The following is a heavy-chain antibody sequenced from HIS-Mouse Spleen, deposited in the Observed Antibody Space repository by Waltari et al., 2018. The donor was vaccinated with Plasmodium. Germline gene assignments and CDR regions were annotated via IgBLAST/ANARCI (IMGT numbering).Heavy chain of an antibody. CDR1: GGSFSGYY. Sequence: QVQLQQWGAGLLKPSETLSLTCAVYGGSFSGYYWSWIRQPPGKGLEWIGEINHSGSTNYNPSLKSRVTISVDTSKNQCSLKLSSVTAADTAVYYWARAPIRDAFDIWGQGTMVTVSS. D-gene: IGHD3-9*01. CDR3: ARAPIRDAFDI. J-gene: IGHJ3*02. CDR2: INHSGST. V-gene: IGHV4-34*01.